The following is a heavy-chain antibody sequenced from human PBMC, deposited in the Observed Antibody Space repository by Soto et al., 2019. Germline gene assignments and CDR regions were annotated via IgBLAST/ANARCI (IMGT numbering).Heavy chain of an antibody. D-gene: IGHD6-13*01. V-gene: IGHV3-15*07. J-gene: IGHJ6*02. CDR3: IWQQDFYYGRAV. CDR2: MKSYRGGGTT. CDR1: GLSFNPAW. Sequence: EVQLVESGGGLVTPGGCLRISCTGTGLSFNPAWMNWVRQAPGKGLEWVGRMKSYRGGGTTDYAATVQGRFTISRDDSKNTLYLQMNSLKFEDTALYFCIWQQDFYYGRAVWGQGTTVTVSS.